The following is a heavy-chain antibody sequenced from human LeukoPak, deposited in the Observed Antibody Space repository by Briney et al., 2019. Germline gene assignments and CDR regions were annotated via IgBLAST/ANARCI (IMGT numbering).Heavy chain of an antibody. CDR1: GGSFSGYY. V-gene: IGHV4-34*01. D-gene: IGHD2-15*01. J-gene: IGHJ5*02. CDR2: INDSGGT. CDR3: AKGRYGRFSPDNVCRGNSCFSRFDP. Sequence: PSETLSLTCAVYGGSFSGYYWSWIRQSPGTGLEWIGEINDSGGTRYTPSLKTRVTMSVDTSKNQFSLKLNSVTAADTAVYYCAKGRYGRFSPDNVCRGNSCFSRFDPWGQGTLVTVSS.